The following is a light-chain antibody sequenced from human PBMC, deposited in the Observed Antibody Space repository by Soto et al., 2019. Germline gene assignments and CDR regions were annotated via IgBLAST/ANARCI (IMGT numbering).Light chain of an antibody. CDR3: MQATQYPPYT. CDR2: KIS. V-gene: IGKV2-24*01. J-gene: IGKJ2*01. CDR1: QSLLHSDGNTY. Sequence: DIVMTQTPLSSPVTLGQPASISCRSSQSLLHSDGNTYLSWLQQRPGQPPRLLIYKISNRLSGVPDRFSGSGAGTDFTLKISRVEDDDVGVYYCMQATQYPPYTFGQGTKLEI.